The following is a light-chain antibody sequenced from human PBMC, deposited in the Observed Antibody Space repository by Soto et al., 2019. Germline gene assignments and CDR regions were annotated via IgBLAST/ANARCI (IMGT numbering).Light chain of an antibody. Sequence: QSALTQPASVSGSPGQSITISCTGTSSDVGGYNYVSWYQEHPGEAPKLMIYDVSNRPSGVSNRFSGSNSCNTASLTISGLQAEDEADYYCSSFSSSSTLVFGAGTKLTVL. V-gene: IGLV2-14*01. J-gene: IGLJ1*01. CDR2: DVS. CDR3: SSFSSSSTLV. CDR1: SSDVGGYNY.